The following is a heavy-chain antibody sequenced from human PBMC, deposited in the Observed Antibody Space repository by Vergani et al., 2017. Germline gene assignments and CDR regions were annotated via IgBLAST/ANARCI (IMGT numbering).Heavy chain of an antibody. V-gene: IGHV3-30*02. D-gene: IGHD2-21*02. J-gene: IGHJ4*02. CDR3: ANYLRDSTDGLPDS. Sequence: QVQLVESAGGVVQPGGSLRLSCAASGFTFSNFGMHWIRQAPGKGLEWLAYIGNDGINTRYRDAVKGRFTVSRDNSKDILYLQMDSLRSEDTALYYCANYLRDSTDGLPDSWGPGTLVIVSS. CDR2: IGNDGINT. CDR1: GFTFSNFG.